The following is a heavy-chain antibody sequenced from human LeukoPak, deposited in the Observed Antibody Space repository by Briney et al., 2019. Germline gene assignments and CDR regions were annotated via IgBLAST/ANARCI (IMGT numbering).Heavy chain of an antibody. V-gene: IGHV4-39*07. D-gene: IGHD1-26*01. CDR1: GASVSSSDYY. J-gene: IGHJ4*02. CDR2: IYYSGST. Sequence: SETLSLTCTVSGASVSSSDYYWGWIRQPPGKGLECFGIIYYSGSTYYNPSLKSRVTISIDTSKNQFSLRPSSVTAADTAVYYCAREVSGSYYLGYWGQGTLVIVSS. CDR3: AREVSGSYYLGY.